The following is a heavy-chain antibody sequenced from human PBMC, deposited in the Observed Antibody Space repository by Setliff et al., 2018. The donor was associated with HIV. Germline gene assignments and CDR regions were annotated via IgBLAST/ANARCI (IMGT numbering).Heavy chain of an antibody. D-gene: IGHD3-22*01. CDR3: ARTPGTHYYDRSANFHYFDY. Sequence: SETLSLTCTVPGGSVSSSSYFWGWIRQPPGTGLEWIGNIYYSGTTFYNPSLKSRVSISVDTSTDHFSLKLSSVTAADTAVYYCARTPGTHYYDRSANFHYFDYWGQGALVTVSS. J-gene: IGHJ4*02. V-gene: IGHV4-39*02. CDR2: IYYSGTT. CDR1: GGSVSSSSYF.